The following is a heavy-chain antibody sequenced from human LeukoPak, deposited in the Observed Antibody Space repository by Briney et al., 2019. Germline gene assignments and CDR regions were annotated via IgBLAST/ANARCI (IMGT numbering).Heavy chain of an antibody. V-gene: IGHV3-23*01. CDR2: ISGSGGST. Sequence: GGSLRPSCAASGFTFSNYEMNWVRQAPGKGLEWVSAISGSGGSTYYADSVKGRLTISRDNSKNTLYLQMNSLRAEDTAVYYCANAAVWQQPFDPWGQGTLVTVSS. D-gene: IGHD6-13*01. J-gene: IGHJ5*02. CDR3: ANAAVWQQPFDP. CDR1: GFTFSNYE.